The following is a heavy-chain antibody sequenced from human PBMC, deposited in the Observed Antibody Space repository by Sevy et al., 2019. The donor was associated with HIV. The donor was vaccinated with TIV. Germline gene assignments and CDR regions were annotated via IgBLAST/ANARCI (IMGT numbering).Heavy chain of an antibody. CDR2: IYYSGTT. V-gene: IGHV4-31*03. J-gene: IGHJ4*02. Sequence: SETLSLTCTVSGDSISSGGYYWSWIRQRPGKGLEWIGYIYYSGTTYYNASLKSRLTISLDTSKNHFSLKMSSVTDADTAVYSCARAKVGATGYYFDCWGQGTLVTVSS. CDR1: GDSISSGGYY. D-gene: IGHD1-26*01. CDR3: ARAKVGATGYYFDC.